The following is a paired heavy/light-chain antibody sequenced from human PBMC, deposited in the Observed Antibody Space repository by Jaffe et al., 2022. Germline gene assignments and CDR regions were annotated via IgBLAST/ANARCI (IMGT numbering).Light chain of an antibody. CDR1: QSVSSQ. V-gene: IGKV3-11*01. CDR3: QQRSNWPLT. Sequence: EIVLTQSPATLSLSPGERATLSCRASQSVSSQLAWYQQKPGQAPRLLIYDASNRATGIPARFSGSGSGTDFTLTISSLEPEDFAIYYCQQRSNWPLTFGGGTKVEIK. CDR2: DAS. J-gene: IGKJ4*01.
Heavy chain of an antibody. V-gene: IGHV4-39*01. CDR2: MYRGGST. CDR1: GGSFSSTTYC. J-gene: IGHJ4*02. CDR3: ARRYCNTTTCYYFDY. Sequence: QLQLQESGPGLVKPSETLSLTCTVSGGSFSSTTYCWDWIRQPPGKGLEWIATMYRGGSTYYNPSLKSRVTISVDTSKNQFSLNLRFMTAADTALYYCARRYCNTTTCYYFDYWGQGTLVTVSS. D-gene: IGHD2-2*01.